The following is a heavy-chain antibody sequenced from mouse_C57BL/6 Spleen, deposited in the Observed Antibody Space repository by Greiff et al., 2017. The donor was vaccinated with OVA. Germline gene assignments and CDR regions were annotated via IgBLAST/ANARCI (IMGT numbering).Heavy chain of an antibody. J-gene: IGHJ4*01. CDR2: IYPGDGDT. D-gene: IGHD2-4*01. V-gene: IGHV1-82*01. CDR3: ARDDYGDYYAMDY. CDR1: GYAFSSSW. Sequence: QVQLKESGPELVKPGASVKISCKASGYAFSSSWMNWVKQRPGKGLEWIGRIYPGDGDTNYNGKFKGKATLTADKSSSTAYMQLSRLTSEDSAVYFCARDDYGDYYAMDYWGQGTSVTVSS.